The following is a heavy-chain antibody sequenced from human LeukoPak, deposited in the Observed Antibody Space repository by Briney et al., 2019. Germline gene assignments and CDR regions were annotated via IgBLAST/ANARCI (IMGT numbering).Heavy chain of an antibody. V-gene: IGHV5-51*01. D-gene: IGHD3-10*02. J-gene: IGHJ5*02. CDR2: IYPGDSRT. CDR3: ACRMFASNWFQP. CDR1: GYSFSDYW. Sequence: GASPQISCKGSGYSFSDYWIGWVRQMPGKGLEWMAVIYPGDSRTRYNPSFQGQVTISVDKSINTAYLKWSSLKASDTALYYCACRMFASNWFQPWGQGTLVTVSS.